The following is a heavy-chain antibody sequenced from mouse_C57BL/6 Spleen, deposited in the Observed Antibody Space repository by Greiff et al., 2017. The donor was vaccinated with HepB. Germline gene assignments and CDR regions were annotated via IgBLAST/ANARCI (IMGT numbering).Heavy chain of an antibody. V-gene: IGHV14-4*01. CDR2: IDPENGDT. J-gene: IGHJ2*01. D-gene: IGHD1-1*01. CDR3: TTIPITTVVATDFDY. CDR1: GFNIKDDY. Sequence: VQLKQSGAELVRPGASVKLSCTASGFNIKDDYMHWVKQRPEQGLEWIGWIDPENGDTEYASKFQGKATITADTSSNTAYLQLSSLTSEDTAVYYCTTIPITTVVATDFDYWGQGTTLTVSS.